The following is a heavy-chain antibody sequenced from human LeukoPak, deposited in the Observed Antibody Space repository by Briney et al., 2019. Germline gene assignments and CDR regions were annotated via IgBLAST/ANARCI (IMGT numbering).Heavy chain of an antibody. CDR1: GYTFTSYG. CDR2: ISAYNGNT. V-gene: IGHV1-18*01. CDR3: ARILVPYSSGCREFDY. J-gene: IGHJ4*02. D-gene: IGHD6-19*01. Sequence: GASVKVSCKASGYTFTSYGISWVRQAPGQGLEWMGWISAYNGNTNYAQKLQGRVTMTTDTSTSTAYMELRSLRSDDTAVYYCARILVPYSSGCREFDYWGQGTLVTVSS.